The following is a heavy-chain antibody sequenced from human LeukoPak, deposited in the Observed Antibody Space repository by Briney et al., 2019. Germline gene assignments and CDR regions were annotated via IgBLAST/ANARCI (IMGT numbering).Heavy chain of an antibody. CDR3: AKDNVDCSGGSCYLYYFDY. V-gene: IGHV3-43*02. CDR1: GFTFDDYA. CDR2: ISGDGGST. J-gene: IGHJ4*02. D-gene: IGHD2-15*01. Sequence: GGSLRLSCAASGFTFDDYAMHWVRQPPGKGLEWVSLISGDGGSTYYADSVKGRFTISRDNSKNSLYLQMNSLRTEDTALYYCAKDNVDCSGGSCYLYYFDYWGQGTLVTVSS.